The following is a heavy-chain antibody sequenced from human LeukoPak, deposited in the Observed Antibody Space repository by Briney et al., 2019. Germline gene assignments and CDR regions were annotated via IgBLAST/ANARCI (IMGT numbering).Heavy chain of an antibody. Sequence: GGSLRLSCTASGFTFSSYSMNWVRQAPGKGLEWVSSISSGGSYIYYADSVKGRFTISRDNAKDSLYLQMHSLRAEDTAVYYCGRDYWYLPDYWGQGTLVTVSS. CDR2: ISSGGSYI. V-gene: IGHV3-21*01. J-gene: IGHJ4*02. D-gene: IGHD6-13*01. CDR1: GFTFSSYS. CDR3: GRDYWYLPDY.